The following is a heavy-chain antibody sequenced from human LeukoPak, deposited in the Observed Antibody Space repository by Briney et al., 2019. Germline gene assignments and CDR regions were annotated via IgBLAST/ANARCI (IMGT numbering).Heavy chain of an antibody. CDR1: GFTFSSYA. D-gene: IGHD6-13*01. Sequence: GGSLRLSCAASGFTFSSYAMHWVRQAPGQRLEWMGWINAGNGNTKYSQKFQGRVTITRDTSASTAYMELSSLRSEDTAVYYCARDLGPQIAAAGTHFDYWGQGTLVTVSS. V-gene: IGHV1-3*01. CDR3: ARDLGPQIAAAGTHFDY. CDR2: INAGNGNT. J-gene: IGHJ4*02.